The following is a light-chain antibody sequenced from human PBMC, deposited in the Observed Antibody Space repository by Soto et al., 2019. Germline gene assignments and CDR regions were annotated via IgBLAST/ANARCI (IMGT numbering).Light chain of an antibody. CDR1: QSVRSY. V-gene: IGKV3-11*01. CDR2: GAS. J-gene: IGKJ4*01. CDR3: QHRSN. Sequence: IVLTQSPATLSLSPGERATLSCRASQSVRSYIAWYQQKPGQAPRLLVYGASNRATGIPARFSGSASGTDFTLTISSLEPEDFAIYYCQHRSNFGGGNKVEIK.